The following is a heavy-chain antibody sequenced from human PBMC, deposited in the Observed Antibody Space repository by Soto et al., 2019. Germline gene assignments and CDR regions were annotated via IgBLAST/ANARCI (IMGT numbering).Heavy chain of an antibody. Sequence: QVQLVQPGAEVKKPGASVKFSCKASGYIFTNFYIHWVRQAPGQGLEWIGIINPNGGSTNYAQNFHGRVTMTRDTSTSTVYMYLSSLRSEDTAVYYCTRGLASGDYWGQGTLITVSS. CDR2: INPNGGST. J-gene: IGHJ4*02. CDR3: TRGLASGDY. D-gene: IGHD6-6*01. V-gene: IGHV1-46*03. CDR1: GYIFTNFY.